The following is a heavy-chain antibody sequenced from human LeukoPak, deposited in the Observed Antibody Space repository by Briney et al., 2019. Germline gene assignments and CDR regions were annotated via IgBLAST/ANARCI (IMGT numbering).Heavy chain of an antibody. CDR2: IDPSDSYT. Sequence: GESLKISCKGSGYSFTSYWISWWRQMPGKGLEWMGRIDPSDSYTNYSPSFQGHVTISADKSISTGYLQWSSLKASDTALYYCARRSGYCSSTSCYTFDYWGQGTLVTVSS. J-gene: IGHJ4*02. V-gene: IGHV5-10-1*01. CDR1: GYSFTSYW. CDR3: ARRSGYCSSTSCYTFDY. D-gene: IGHD2-2*02.